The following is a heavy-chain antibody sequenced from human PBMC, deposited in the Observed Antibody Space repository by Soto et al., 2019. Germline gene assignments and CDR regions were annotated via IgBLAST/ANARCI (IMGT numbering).Heavy chain of an antibody. Sequence: GSLRLSCAASGFTFSSYSMNWVRQAPGKGLEWVSYISSSSSTIYYADSVKGRFTISRDNAKNSLYLQMNSLRDEDTAVYYCAREHTAMVLNYFDYWGQGTLVTVSS. CDR2: ISSSSSTI. V-gene: IGHV3-48*02. CDR1: GFTFSSYS. J-gene: IGHJ4*02. D-gene: IGHD5-18*01. CDR3: AREHTAMVLNYFDY.